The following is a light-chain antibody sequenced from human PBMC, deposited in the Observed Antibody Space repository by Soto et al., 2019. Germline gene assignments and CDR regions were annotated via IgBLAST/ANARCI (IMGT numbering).Light chain of an antibody. CDR1: ESVSSN. J-gene: IGKJ5*01. V-gene: IGKV3-15*01. CDR3: QQYKNWPPIT. CDR2: GAS. Sequence: EVVMTQSPATLSVSPGERATLSCRASESVSSNLAWYQQRPGQAPRLVIYGASTRATGIPARFSGSGSGTEFTLTISSLQSEDFAVYYCQQYKNWPPITFGQGTRLENK.